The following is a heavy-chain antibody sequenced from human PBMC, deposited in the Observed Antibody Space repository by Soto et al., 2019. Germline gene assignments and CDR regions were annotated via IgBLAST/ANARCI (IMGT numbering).Heavy chain of an antibody. CDR3: ARDRPGGGPGIVATIPGEDDAFDI. CDR2: TYYRSKWYN. D-gene: IGHD5-12*01. J-gene: IGHJ3*02. CDR1: GDSVSSNSAA. V-gene: IGHV6-1*01. Sequence: PSQTLSLTCAISGDSVSSNSAAWNWIRQSPSRGLEWLGRTYYRSKWYNDYAVSVKSRITINPDTSKNQFSLQLNSVTPEDTAVYYCARDRPGGGPGIVATIPGEDDAFDIWGQGTMVTVPS.